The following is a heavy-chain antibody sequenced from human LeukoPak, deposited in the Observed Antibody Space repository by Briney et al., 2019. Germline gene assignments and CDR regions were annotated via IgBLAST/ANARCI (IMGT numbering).Heavy chain of an antibody. CDR3: TKEAGSGAYTGSDY. J-gene: IGHJ4*02. D-gene: IGHD6-19*01. V-gene: IGHV3-48*01. CDR1: GFTFSSYS. Sequence: GGSLRLSCAASGFTFSSYSINWVSQAPGKGLEWVSYISGSSSTIYYADSVKGRFTISRDYAKNSLYLQMNSLRAEDTALYYCTKEAGSGAYTGSDYWGQGTLVTVSS. CDR2: ISGSSSTI.